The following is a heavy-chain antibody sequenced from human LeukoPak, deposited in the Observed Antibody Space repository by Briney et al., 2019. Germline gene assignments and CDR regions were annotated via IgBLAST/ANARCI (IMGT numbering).Heavy chain of an antibody. J-gene: IGHJ5*02. CDR3: ARRRRYYYDSSGRTDSWSVR. CDR2: ISSNGGST. Sequence: PGGSLRLSCAASGFTFSSYAMHWVRQAPGKGLEYVAAISSNGGSTYYANSVKGRFTISRDNSKNTLYLQMGSLRVEDMAVYYCARRRRYYYDSSGRTDSWSVRWGQGTMVTVSS. V-gene: IGHV3-64*01. D-gene: IGHD3-22*01. CDR1: GFTFSSYA.